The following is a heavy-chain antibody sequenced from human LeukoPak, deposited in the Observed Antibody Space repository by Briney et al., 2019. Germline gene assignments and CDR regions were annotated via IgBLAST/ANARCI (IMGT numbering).Heavy chain of an antibody. CDR1: GYTFTSYY. V-gene: IGHV1-46*03. CDR3: ASARGLRFLEWALGY. J-gene: IGHJ4*02. Sequence: ASVKVSCKASGYTFTSYYMHWVRQAPGRGLEWMGMINPSGGSTSYAQKFQGRVTMTRDTSTSTVYMELSSLRSEDTAVYYCASARGLRFLEWALGYWGQGTLVTVSS. CDR2: INPSGGST. D-gene: IGHD3-3*01.